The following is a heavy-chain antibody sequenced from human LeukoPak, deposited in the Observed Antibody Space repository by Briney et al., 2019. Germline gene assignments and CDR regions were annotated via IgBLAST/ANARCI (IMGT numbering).Heavy chain of an antibody. Sequence: GGSLRLSCAASGFSFTNFAMAWVRQAPGKGLQWVSIIGGSGDSTYYADSVKGRFTISRDSSKNTLYLQMRGLSVEDTALYYCAKYGSGSPNEYFNLWGQGTLVTVSS. CDR2: IGGSGDST. CDR3: AKYGSGSPNEYFNL. V-gene: IGHV3-23*01. CDR1: GFSFTNFA. D-gene: IGHD2-15*01. J-gene: IGHJ4*02.